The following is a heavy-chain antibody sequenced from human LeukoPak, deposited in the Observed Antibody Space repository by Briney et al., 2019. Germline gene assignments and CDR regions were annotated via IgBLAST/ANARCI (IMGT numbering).Heavy chain of an antibody. V-gene: IGHV1-69*04. D-gene: IGHD5-18*01. Sequence: ASVKVSCKASGGTFSSYAISWVRQAPGQGLEWMGRIIPIFGIANYAQKFQGRVTITADKSTSTAYMELSSLRSEDTAVYYCARMFPRGYSYGHFDYWGQGTLVTVSS. CDR2: IIPIFGIA. CDR3: ARMFPRGYSYGHFDY. CDR1: GGTFSSYA. J-gene: IGHJ4*02.